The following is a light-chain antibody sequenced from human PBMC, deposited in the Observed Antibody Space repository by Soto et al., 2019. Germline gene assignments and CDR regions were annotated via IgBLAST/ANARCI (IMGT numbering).Light chain of an antibody. J-gene: IGKJ4*01. V-gene: IGKV3-20*01. CDR1: QSVRGTN. CDR2: NAS. Sequence: MVLTQSPGTLSLSPGENVTLSCRASQSVRGTNLVWYQQRPGQAPRLLISNASRRATGIPDRFRGSGSGTDFSLSISRLEPEDSAVYYCQQYVSLPLTFGGGTKVDI. CDR3: QQYVSLPLT.